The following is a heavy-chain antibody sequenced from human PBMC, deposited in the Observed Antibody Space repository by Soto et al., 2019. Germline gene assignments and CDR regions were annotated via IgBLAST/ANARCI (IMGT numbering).Heavy chain of an antibody. CDR3: ARVLFSTWYIDS. CDR1: GFSFSTYA. D-gene: IGHD6-13*01. Sequence: PGGSLRLSCAAPGFSFSTYALHWVRQSPGKGLDWVAIISYDGNNKYYAESVKGRFTISRDNSKSTLYLQMNSLGAEDTAVYYCARVLFSTWYIDSWGLGTLVTVSS. J-gene: IGHJ4*02. V-gene: IGHV3-30-3*01. CDR2: ISYDGNNK.